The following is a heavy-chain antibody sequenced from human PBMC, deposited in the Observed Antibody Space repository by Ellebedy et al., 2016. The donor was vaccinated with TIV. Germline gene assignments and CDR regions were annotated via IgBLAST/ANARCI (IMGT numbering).Heavy chain of an antibody. CDR1: GFTFSTYS. V-gene: IGHV3-48*04. Sequence: GESLKISCTDSGFTFSTYSMNWVRQAPGKGLEWVSYIRGSGNTKYYTDSVKGRFTISRDNAKNSLYPHMNSLRAEDTAVDYCARVRSVYYYMDVWGKGTTVTVSS. CDR2: IRGSGNTK. J-gene: IGHJ6*03. D-gene: IGHD2-8*01. CDR3: ARVRSVYYYMDV.